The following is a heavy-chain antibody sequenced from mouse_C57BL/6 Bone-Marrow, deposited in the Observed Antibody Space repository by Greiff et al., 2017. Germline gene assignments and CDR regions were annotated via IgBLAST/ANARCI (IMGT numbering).Heavy chain of an antibody. D-gene: IGHD1-1*01. Sequence: QVQLQQPGAELAKPGASVKLSCKASGYTFTSYWMPWVKQRHGQGLDWIGEIDPSDSYTNYTQKFKGKATLTVDTSSSTAYRQLSSLTSEDSAVYYCARDYGSSFDYWGQGTTLTVSS. V-gene: IGHV1-50*01. J-gene: IGHJ2*01. CDR1: GYTFTSYW. CDR2: IDPSDSYT. CDR3: ARDYGSSFDY.